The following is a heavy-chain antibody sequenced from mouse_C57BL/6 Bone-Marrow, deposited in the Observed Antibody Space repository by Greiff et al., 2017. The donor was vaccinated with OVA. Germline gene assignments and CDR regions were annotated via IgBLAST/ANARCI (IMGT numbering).Heavy chain of an antibody. J-gene: IGHJ2*01. Sequence: VQLQQSGAELVRPGASVKLSCTASGFNIKDDYMHWVKQRPEQGLEWIGWIDPENGDTEYASKFQGKATITADTSSNTAYLQLSSLTSEDTAVYYCTSSGTFDYWGQGTTLPVSS. CDR3: TSSGTFDY. CDR1: GFNIKDDY. V-gene: IGHV14-4*01. D-gene: IGHD6-1*01. CDR2: IDPENGDT.